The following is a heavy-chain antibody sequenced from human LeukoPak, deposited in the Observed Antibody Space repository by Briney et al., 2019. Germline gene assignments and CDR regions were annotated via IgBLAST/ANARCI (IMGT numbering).Heavy chain of an antibody. D-gene: IGHD4-23*01. CDR2: IWYDGSNK. CDR1: GFIFSRYA. V-gene: IGHV3-33*06. Sequence: GGSLRLSCAASGFIFSRYAMHWVRQAPGKGLEWVAVIWYDGSNKYYADSVKGRFTISRDNSKNTLYLQMNSLRAEDTAVYYFAKDLEATVVTYLDLWAQGTLVTVSS. CDR3: AKDLEATVVTYLDL. J-gene: IGHJ4*02.